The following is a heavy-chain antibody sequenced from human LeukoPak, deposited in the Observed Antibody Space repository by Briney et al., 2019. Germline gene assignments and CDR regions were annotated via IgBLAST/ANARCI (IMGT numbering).Heavy chain of an antibody. CDR1: GFTFDDYA. CDR3: AKDKDILRYFDWLHAFDI. Sequence: GGSLRLSCAASGFTFDDYAMHWVRQAPGKGLEWVSIISGDGGSTYYADSVKGRFTISRDNSKNSLYLQMNSLRTEDTALYYCAKDKDILRYFDWLHAFDIWGQGTMVTVSS. V-gene: IGHV3-43*02. J-gene: IGHJ3*02. CDR2: ISGDGGST. D-gene: IGHD3-9*01.